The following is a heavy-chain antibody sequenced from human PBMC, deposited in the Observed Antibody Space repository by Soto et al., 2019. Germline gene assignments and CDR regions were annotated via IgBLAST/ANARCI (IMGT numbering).Heavy chain of an antibody. D-gene: IGHD6-13*01. CDR3: ARDPSGIAAAGTHYYYYGMDV. Sequence: SVKVSCKASGGTFSSYAISWVRQAPGQGLEWMGGIIPIFGTANYAQKFQGRVTITADASTSTAYMELSSLRSEDTAVYYCARDPSGIAAAGTHYYYYGMDVWGQGTTVTVSS. CDR2: IIPIFGTA. CDR1: GGTFSSYA. J-gene: IGHJ6*02. V-gene: IGHV1-69*13.